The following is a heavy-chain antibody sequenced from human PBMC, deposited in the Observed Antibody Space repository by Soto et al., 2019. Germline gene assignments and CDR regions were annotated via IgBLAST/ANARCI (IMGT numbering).Heavy chain of an antibody. V-gene: IGHV3-23*01. D-gene: IGHD3-22*01. CDR1: GFTFGSYA. CDR3: ARTYYYDSTGYYRTFDY. Sequence: PVGSLRLSCAASGFTFGSYAMSWVRLAPGKGLEWVSVAGPSGSSTFYADSVRGRFTISRDNVENTLYLQMNSLRVADTALYFCARTYYYDSTGYYRTFDYWGQGTLVTVS. CDR2: AGPSGSST. J-gene: IGHJ4*02.